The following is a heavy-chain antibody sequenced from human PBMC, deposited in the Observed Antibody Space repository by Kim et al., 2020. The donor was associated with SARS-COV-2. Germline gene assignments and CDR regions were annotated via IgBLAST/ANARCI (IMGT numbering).Heavy chain of an antibody. CDR3: ARAPRYCGGDCYCDY. CDR1: GYTFTGYY. D-gene: IGHD2-21*02. J-gene: IGHJ4*02. V-gene: IGHV1-2*02. CDR2: INPNSGGT. Sequence: ASVKVSCKASGYTFTGYYMHWVRQAPGQGLEWMGWINPNSGGTNYAQKFQGRVTMTRDTSISTAYMELSRLRSDDTAVYYCARAPRYCGGDCYCDYWAREPWSPSPQ.